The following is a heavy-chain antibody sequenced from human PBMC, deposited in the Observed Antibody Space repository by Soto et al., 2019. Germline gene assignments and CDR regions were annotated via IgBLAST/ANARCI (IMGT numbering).Heavy chain of an antibody. CDR2: VYYGGAIFYSGNI. CDR3: VRYDRINMKPYSPEGFHI. Sequence: SETLSLTCTVSGDSISSSNSHWGWTRQPPGKGLEYIGSVYYGGAIFYSGNIYYNPSLKSRFTLSVDTSKNQFSLRLSSVTAAATGVYYCVRYDRINMKPYSPEGFHIWGQGTMVTVSS. CDR1: GDSISSSNSH. D-gene: IGHD3-3*02. J-gene: IGHJ3*02. V-gene: IGHV4-39*01.